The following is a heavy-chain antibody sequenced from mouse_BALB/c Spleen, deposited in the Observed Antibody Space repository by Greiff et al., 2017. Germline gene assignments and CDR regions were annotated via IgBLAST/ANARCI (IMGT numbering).Heavy chain of an antibody. J-gene: IGHJ4*01. D-gene: IGHD2-14*01. CDR1: GFSLTSYG. CDR3: AKSGYYRYDVAMDY. Sequence: VMLVESGPGLVQPSQSLSITCTVSGFSLTSYGVHWVRQSPGKGLEWLGVIWGDGSTNYHSALISRLSISKDNSKSQVFLKLNSLQTDDTATYYCAKSGYYRYDVAMDYWGQGTSVTVSS. CDR2: IWGDGST. V-gene: IGHV2-3*01.